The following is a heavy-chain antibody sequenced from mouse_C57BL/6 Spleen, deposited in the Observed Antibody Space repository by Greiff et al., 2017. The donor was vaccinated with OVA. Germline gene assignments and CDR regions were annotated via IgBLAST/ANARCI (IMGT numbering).Heavy chain of an antibody. Sequence: VQLQQSGAELVKPGASVKMSCKASGYTFTSYWITWVKQRPGQGLEWIGDIYPGSGSTNYNEKFKSKATLTVDTSSSTAYMQLSSLTSEDSAVYYCARWGSYYGNYEVAYWGQGTLVTVSA. CDR2: IYPGSGST. J-gene: IGHJ3*01. V-gene: IGHV1-55*01. CDR3: ARWGSYYGNYEVAY. D-gene: IGHD2-1*01. CDR1: GYTFTSYW.